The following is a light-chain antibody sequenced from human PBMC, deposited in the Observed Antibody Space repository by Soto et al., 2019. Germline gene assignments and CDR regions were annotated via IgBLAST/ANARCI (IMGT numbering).Light chain of an antibody. CDR3: SAYTRISTLV. CDR2: EVS. Sequence: QYALTQPAAVSGSPGQSITISCTGTSSDVGGYNYVSWYQQHQGKAPKLMIYEVSNRTSGVSNRFSGSKSGNTASLPISGLQAEDEADYYCSAYTRISTLVFGTGTKLTVL. V-gene: IGLV2-14*01. CDR1: SSDVGGYNY. J-gene: IGLJ1*01.